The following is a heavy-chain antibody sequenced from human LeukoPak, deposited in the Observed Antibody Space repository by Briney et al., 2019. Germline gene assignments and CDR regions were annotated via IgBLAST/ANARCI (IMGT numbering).Heavy chain of an antibody. J-gene: IGHJ6*03. V-gene: IGHV1-69*13. D-gene: IGHD4-17*01. Sequence: ASVKVSCKASGGTFSSYAISWVRQAPGQGLEWMGGIIPIFGTANYAQKFQGRVTITADESTSTAYMELSSLRSEDTAVYYCARTPPTTVTIRGSREFDYYYYYMDVWGKGTTVTISS. CDR1: GGTFSSYA. CDR2: IIPIFGTA. CDR3: ARTPPTTVTIRGSREFDYYYYYMDV.